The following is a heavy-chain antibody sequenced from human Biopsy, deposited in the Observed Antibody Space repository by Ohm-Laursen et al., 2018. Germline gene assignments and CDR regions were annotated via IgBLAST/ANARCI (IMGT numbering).Heavy chain of an antibody. V-gene: IGHV4-4*07. CDR1: GGSLSSYS. CDR2: IYTSGIT. Sequence: GTLSLTWTVSGGSLSSYSWSWIRQPAGKGLEWIGQIYTSGITNYNPSLKSRVTMSVDTSKNKFSRRVSPVTAADTAVYYCARDRDRRDWFDPWGQGTLVTVSS. J-gene: IGHJ5*02. CDR3: ARDRDRRDWFDP. D-gene: IGHD1-14*01.